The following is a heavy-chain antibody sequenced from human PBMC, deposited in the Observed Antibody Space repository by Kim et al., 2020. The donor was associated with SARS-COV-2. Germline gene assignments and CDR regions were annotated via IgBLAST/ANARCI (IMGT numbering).Heavy chain of an antibody. D-gene: IGHD1-26*01. CDR2: VWYDESNK. CDR3: ARDPGGRWDLVDY. CDR1: GFTFSNYG. V-gene: IGHV3-33*01. Sequence: GGSLRLSCAASGFTFSNYGMHWVRQAPGKGLEWVAVVWYDESNKYYGDSVKGRFTISRDNSKNTLYLQMNSLRAEDTAVYYCARDPGGRWDLVDYWGQGTLVTVSS. J-gene: IGHJ4*02.